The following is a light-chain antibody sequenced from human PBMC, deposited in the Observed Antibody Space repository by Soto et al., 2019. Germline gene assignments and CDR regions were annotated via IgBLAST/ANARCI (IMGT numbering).Light chain of an antibody. CDR3: QQYNSYSTWT. J-gene: IGKJ1*01. V-gene: IGKV1-5*01. Sequence: DIQMTQSPSTLSASVGDRVTITCRASQSISSWLAWYQQKPGKAPKLXXYDASSLESGVPSRFSGSVSGTEFTLTISSLQPEDFANYYGQQYNSYSTWTFGQGTKVDIK. CDR2: DAS. CDR1: QSISSW.